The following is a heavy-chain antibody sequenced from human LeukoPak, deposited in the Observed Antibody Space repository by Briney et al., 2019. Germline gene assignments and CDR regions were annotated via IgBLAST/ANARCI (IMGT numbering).Heavy chain of an antibody. V-gene: IGHV4-39*01. J-gene: IGHJ4*02. CDR3: ARHKGGTYLFDY. D-gene: IGHD1-7*01. CDR1: GGSISSSSYY. CDR2: IYYSGST. Sequence: SETLSLTCTVSGGSISSSSYYWGWIRQLPGKGLEWIGIIYYSGSTYYNPSLKRRVTISVDTSKNQFSLKLSSVTAADTAVYYCARHKGGTYLFDYWGQGTLVTVSS.